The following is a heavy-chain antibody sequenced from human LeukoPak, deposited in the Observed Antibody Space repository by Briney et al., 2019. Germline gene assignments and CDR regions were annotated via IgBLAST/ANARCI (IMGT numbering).Heavy chain of an antibody. V-gene: IGHV3-23*01. CDR3: AKGTTPYSGSYWDYYFDY. CDR2: ISGSDGST. J-gene: IGHJ4*02. Sequence: PGGSLRLSCAASGFTFSSYAMSWVRQAPGKGLEWVSAISGSDGSTYYADSVKGRCSISRDNSKNTLYQQMNSLRAEDTAVYYCAKGTTPYSGSYWDYYFDYWGQGTLVTVSS. D-gene: IGHD1-26*01. CDR1: GFTFSSYA.